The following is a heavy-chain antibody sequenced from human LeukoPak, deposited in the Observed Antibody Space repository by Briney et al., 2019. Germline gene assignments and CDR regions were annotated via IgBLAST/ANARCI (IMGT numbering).Heavy chain of an antibody. CDR1: GGSISRDNYC. CDR2: FCYGGSS. CDR3: VRSRMGDGYNFAY. Sequence: SETLSLTCTVSGGSISRDNYCWGWIRQPPVKGLEWIGSFCYGGSSYNDPSLKSRVTISVDTSKNQLSLKLSSVTAADTAVYYCVRSRMGDGYNFAYWGQGILVTVSS. D-gene: IGHD5-24*01. J-gene: IGHJ4*02. V-gene: IGHV4-39*01.